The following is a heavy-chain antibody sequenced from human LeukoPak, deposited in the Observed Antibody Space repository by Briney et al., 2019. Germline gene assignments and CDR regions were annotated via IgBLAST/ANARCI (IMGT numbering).Heavy chain of an antibody. CDR1: Y. Sequence: YWSWIRQHPGKGLEWIGHIYYSGSTYYNPSLKSRGIISVETSKNQFSLKLSSVTAADTAVYYCARIMLSWRELDCWGQGTLVTVSS. D-gene: IGHD3-10*01. J-gene: IGHJ4*02. V-gene: IGHV4-31*02. CDR3: ARIMLSWRELDC. CDR2: IYYSGST.